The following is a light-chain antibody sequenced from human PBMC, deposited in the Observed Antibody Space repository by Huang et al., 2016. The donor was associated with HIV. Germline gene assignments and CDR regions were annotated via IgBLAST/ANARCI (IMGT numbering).Light chain of an antibody. V-gene: IGKV1-33*01. J-gene: IGKJ4*01. CDR1: HDISNY. Sequence: DIQMTQSPSSLSASVGDRVTITCQASHDISNYLNWYQQKPGKAPKLLIYDASNLETGVPSRVRVSGSETDFTFTISSLQPEDIATCYCQQYDNLPRFGGGTKVEIK. CDR2: DAS. CDR3: QQYDNLPR.